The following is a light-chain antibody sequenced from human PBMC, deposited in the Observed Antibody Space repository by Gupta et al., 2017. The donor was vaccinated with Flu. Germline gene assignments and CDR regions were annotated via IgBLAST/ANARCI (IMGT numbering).Light chain of an antibody. Sequence: VVMTQSPPTLSVSPGDTLTLACRARQSIRSDLVWYQQKQGQPPSLRIYGASSGSVGSQGKCSGSGAAAEASLTISSRHSEDYEVYYCKQNEKGPPGYTFGQGTKLEIK. CDR3: KQNEKGPPGYT. CDR1: QSIRSD. V-gene: IGKV3D-15*01. J-gene: IGKJ2*01. CDR2: GAS.